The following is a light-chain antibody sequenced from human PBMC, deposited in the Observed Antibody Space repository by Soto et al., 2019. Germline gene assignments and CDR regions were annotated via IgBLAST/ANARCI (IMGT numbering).Light chain of an antibody. Sequence: EIVLTQSPAILSMSPGERATLSCRASQSVSSYFAWYQQKPGQATRLLIYDASNRATGVPARFSGSEYGKVFTLTISSLEPEDIAVYYCHQNNKCPPVTFGGGTKVEIK. V-gene: IGKV3-11*01. CDR1: QSVSSY. CDR3: HQNNKCPPVT. CDR2: DAS. J-gene: IGKJ4*01.